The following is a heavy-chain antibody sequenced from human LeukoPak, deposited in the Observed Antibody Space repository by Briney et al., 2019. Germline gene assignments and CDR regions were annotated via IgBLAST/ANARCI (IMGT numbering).Heavy chain of an antibody. CDR1: GGSISSGGYY. CDR2: ISGSGGST. V-gene: IGHV3-23*01. D-gene: IGHD3-22*01. CDR3: AKSSYYDSSGYYGEYYFDY. Sequence: LSLTCTVSGGSISSGGYYWSWIRQHPEKGLEWVSAISGSGGSTNYADSVKGRVTVSRDNSKSTLYLQMNSLRAEDTAVYYCAKSSYYDSSGYYGEYYFDYWGQGTLVTVSS. J-gene: IGHJ4*02.